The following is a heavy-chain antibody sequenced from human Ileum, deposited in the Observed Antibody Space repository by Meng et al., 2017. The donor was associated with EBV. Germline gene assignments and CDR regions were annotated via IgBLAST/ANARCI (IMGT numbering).Heavy chain of an antibody. CDR3: ARNVPGTSAYYD. CDR1: ACSIGSTNW. Sequence: AQLLVSGPGGVKPSATPSLLSADSACSIGSTNWRGWVRQPPGKGLEWIGYIYDHGSTAYNPSLKSRSTMSVDTSNNQFSLNLNSVTAVDTAVYYCARNVPGTSAYYDWGQGTLVTVSS. D-gene: IGHD3-22*01. J-gene: IGHJ4*02. CDR2: IYDHGST. V-gene: IGHV4-28*01.